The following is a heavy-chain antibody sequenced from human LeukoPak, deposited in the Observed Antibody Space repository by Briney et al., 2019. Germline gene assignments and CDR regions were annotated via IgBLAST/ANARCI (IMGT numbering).Heavy chain of an antibody. CDR1: GGTFSSYA. J-gene: IGHJ4*02. CDR2: IIPILGIA. D-gene: IGHD6-13*01. Sequence: GASVKVSCKASGGTFSSYAISWVRQAPGQGLEGMGRIIPILGIANYAQKFQGRVTITADKSTSTAYMELSSLRSDDTAVYYCARVITRLRGAAAGRCAFGYWGQGTLVTVSS. CDR3: ARVITRLRGAAAGRCAFGY. V-gene: IGHV1-69*04.